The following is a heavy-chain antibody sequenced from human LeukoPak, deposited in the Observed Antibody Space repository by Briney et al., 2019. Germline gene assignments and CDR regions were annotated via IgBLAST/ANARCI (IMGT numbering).Heavy chain of an antibody. J-gene: IGHJ4*02. CDR1: GGSISSSSYY. V-gene: IGHV4-39*07. Sequence: SGTLSLTCTVSGGSISSSSYYWGWIRRPPGEGLEWIVCIYYSGSTYYNPSLKSRVTISVDTSKNKFSLKLSSVTAADTAVYYCARAYDSSALDYWGQGTLVTVSS. CDR2: IYYSGST. D-gene: IGHD3-22*01. CDR3: ARAYDSSALDY.